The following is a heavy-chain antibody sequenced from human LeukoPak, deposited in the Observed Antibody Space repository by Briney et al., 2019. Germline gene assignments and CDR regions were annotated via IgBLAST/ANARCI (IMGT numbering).Heavy chain of an antibody. D-gene: IGHD2-2*01. CDR1: GGTFSSYA. V-gene: IGHV1-69*01. CDR3: ARGRVPAATYTWFDP. Sequence: SVKVSCKASGGTFSSYAISWVRQAPGQGLEWMGGIIPIFGTANYAQKFQGRVTITADESTRTAYMELSSLISEDTAVYYCARGRVPAATYTWFDPWGQGTLVTVSS. CDR2: IIPIFGTA. J-gene: IGHJ5*02.